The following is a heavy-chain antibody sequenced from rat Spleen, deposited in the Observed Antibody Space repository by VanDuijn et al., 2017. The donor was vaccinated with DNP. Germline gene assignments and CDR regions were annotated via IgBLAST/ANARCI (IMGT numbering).Heavy chain of an antibody. J-gene: IGHJ3*01. Sequence: EVQLVESGGGLVQPGRSLKLSCVASGFTFNNYWMTWIRQAPGKGLEWVASITNTGGSTWYRDSVKGRFTISRDNAKSTLYLQMDSLRSEDTATYYWARHVAYYSGEGFAYWGQGTLVTVSS. V-gene: IGHV5-31*01. D-gene: IGHD1-1*01. CDR2: ITNTGGST. CDR3: ARHVAYYSGEGFAY. CDR1: GFTFNNYW.